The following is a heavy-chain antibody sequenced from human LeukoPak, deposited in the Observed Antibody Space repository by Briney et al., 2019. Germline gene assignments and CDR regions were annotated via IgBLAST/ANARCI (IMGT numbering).Heavy chain of an antibody. V-gene: IGHV3-48*01. Sequence: GGSLRLSCAASGFTFSSYTMNWVRQAPGKELEWVSYISSSSNTIYYADSVKGRFTISRDNAKNSLYLQMNSLRAEDTAVYYCARWALYYNYYMDVWGKGTTVTVSS. J-gene: IGHJ6*03. CDR3: ARWALYYNYYMDV. CDR1: GFTFSSYT. D-gene: IGHD3-10*01. CDR2: ISSSSNTI.